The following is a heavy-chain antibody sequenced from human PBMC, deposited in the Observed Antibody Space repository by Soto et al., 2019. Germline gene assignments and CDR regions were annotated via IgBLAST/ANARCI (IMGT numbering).Heavy chain of an antibody. CDR3: ARHRARNWFDP. D-gene: IGHD6-6*01. CDR2: IYYSGST. Sequence: PXGTLSLTGIVSGGSISSSSYYGGWIRQPPGKGLEWIGSIYYSGSTYYNPSLKSRVTISVDTSKNQFSLKLSSVTAADTAVFYCARHRARNWFDPWGQGTLVTVSS. CDR1: GGSISSSSYY. V-gene: IGHV4-39*01. J-gene: IGHJ5*02.